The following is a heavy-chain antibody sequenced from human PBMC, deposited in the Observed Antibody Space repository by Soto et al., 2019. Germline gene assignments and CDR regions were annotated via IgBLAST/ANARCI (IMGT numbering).Heavy chain of an antibody. J-gene: IGHJ6*02. CDR1: GYSFTSYW. V-gene: IGHV5-51*01. Sequence: GESLKISCKGSGYSFTSYWIGWVRQMPGKGLEWMGIIYPGDSDTRYSPSFQGQVTISADKSISTAYLQMNSLRAEDTAVYYCARVQNPRRWVDGMDVWGQGTTVTVSS. CDR3: ARVQNPRRWVDGMDV. CDR2: IYPGDSDT.